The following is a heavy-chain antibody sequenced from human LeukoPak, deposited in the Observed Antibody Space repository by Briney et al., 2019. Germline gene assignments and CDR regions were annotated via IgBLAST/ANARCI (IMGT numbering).Heavy chain of an antibody. CDR3: ARSNGAVYFDY. D-gene: IGHD3-10*01. Sequence: SVKVSCKASGGTSSSYAISWVRQAPGQGLEWMGGIIPIFGTANYAQKFQGRVTITADKSTSTAYMELSSLRSEDTAVYYCARSNGAVYFDYWGQGTLVTVSS. CDR2: IIPIFGTA. CDR1: GGTSSSYA. J-gene: IGHJ4*02. V-gene: IGHV1-69*06.